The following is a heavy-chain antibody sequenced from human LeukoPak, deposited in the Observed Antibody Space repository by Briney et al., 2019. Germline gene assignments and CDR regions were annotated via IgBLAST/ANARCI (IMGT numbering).Heavy chain of an antibody. CDR2: IYYSGST. V-gene: IGHV4-31*03. D-gene: IGHD2-15*01. CDR1: GGSISSGGYY. J-gene: IGHJ5*02. Sequence: SETLSLTCTVSGGSISSGGYYWSWIRQHPGKGLEWIVDIYYSGSTYYNPSLKSRVTISVDTSKNQFSLKLSSVTAADTAVYYCARGLTEDIVVVLVATNYFDPWGQGTLVTVSS. CDR3: ARGLTEDIVVVLVATNYFDP.